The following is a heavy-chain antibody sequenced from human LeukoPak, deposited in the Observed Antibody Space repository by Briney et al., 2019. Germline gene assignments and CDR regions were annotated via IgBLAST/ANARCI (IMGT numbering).Heavy chain of an antibody. CDR3: ATLRSYGLSGNFHF. Sequence: GRSLRLSCAVSGFTFSSYGMHWVRQAPGKGLEWVSVISFDGSNKYYADSVKGRFTISRDNSKNTLYLQMNSLRAEDTAVYFCATLRSYGLSGNFHFGRQGTLVRVSS. J-gene: IGHJ4*02. D-gene: IGHD5-18*01. CDR1: GFTFSSYG. CDR2: ISFDGSNK. V-gene: IGHV3-30*03.